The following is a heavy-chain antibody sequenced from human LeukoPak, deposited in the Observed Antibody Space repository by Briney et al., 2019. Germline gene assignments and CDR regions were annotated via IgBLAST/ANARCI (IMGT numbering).Heavy chain of an antibody. CDR1: GFTFSSYS. CDR3: ARVSEMATTLFDY. Sequence: GGSLRLSCAASGFTFSSYSMNWVRQAPGKGLKWVSSISSSSSYIYYADSVKGRFTISRDNAKNSLYLQMNSLRAEDTAVYYCARVSEMATTLFDYWGQGTLVTVSS. J-gene: IGHJ4*02. V-gene: IGHV3-21*01. CDR2: ISSSSSYI. D-gene: IGHD5-24*01.